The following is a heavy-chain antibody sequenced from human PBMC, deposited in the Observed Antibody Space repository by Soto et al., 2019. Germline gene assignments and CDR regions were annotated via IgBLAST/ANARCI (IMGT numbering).Heavy chain of an antibody. CDR2: IYSGGYT. D-gene: IGHD3-10*01. Sequence: EVQLVESGGGLIQPGGSLRLSCAVSGFTVSNNYMSWVRQAPGKGLEGVSVIYSGGYTAYGDSVKGRFTISRDNSKNTLYLQKKSLGAEATGCFYGGAPAGGGGYWGQGTLVTVSS. V-gene: IGHV3-53*01. J-gene: IGHJ4*02. CDR1: GFTVSNNY. CDR3: GAPAGGGGY.